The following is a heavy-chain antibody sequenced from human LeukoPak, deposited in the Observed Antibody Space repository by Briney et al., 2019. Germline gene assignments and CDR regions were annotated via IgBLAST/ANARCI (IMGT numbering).Heavy chain of an antibody. CDR1: GGSISSSSYY. J-gene: IGHJ5*02. CDR3: ARLGVIVITFGGVIVTRGVDWFDP. D-gene: IGHD3-16*02. Sequence: PSETLSLTCTVSGGSISSSSYYWGWIRQPPGKGLEWIGSIYYSGSTYYNPSLKSRVTISVDTSKNQFSLKLSSVTAADTAVYYCARLGVIVITFGGVIVTRGVDWFDPWGQGTLVTVSS. V-gene: IGHV4-39*01. CDR2: IYYSGST.